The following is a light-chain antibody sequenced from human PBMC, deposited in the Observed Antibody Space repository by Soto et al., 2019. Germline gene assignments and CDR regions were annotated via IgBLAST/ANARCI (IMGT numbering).Light chain of an antibody. Sequence: QSALTQPASVSGSPGQSITISCTGTTSDVGGNDLVSWYQQHPGKAPKLMIYEGTKRPSGISDRFSGSKFGNTASLTISGLQAEDEADYYCCSYAGARVFGGGTKLTVL. V-gene: IGLV2-23*01. J-gene: IGLJ2*01. CDR3: CSYAGARV. CDR1: TSDVGGNDL. CDR2: EGT.